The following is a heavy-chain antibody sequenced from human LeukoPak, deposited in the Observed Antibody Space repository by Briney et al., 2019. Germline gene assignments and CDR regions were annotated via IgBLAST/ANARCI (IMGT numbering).Heavy chain of an antibody. CDR1: GFTFSSYW. V-gene: IGHV3-7*01. Sequence: GGSLRLSCAASGFTFSSYWMSWVRQAPGKGLEWVANIKQDGSEKYYVDSVKGRFTISRDNAKNSLYLQMNSLRAEDTAVYYCAREPAYYYDSSGYQDYWGQGTLVTVSS. J-gene: IGHJ4*02. D-gene: IGHD3-22*01. CDR3: AREPAYYYDSSGYQDY. CDR2: IKQDGSEK.